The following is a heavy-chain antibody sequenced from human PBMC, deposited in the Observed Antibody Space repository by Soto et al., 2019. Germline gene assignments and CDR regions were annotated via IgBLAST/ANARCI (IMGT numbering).Heavy chain of an antibody. Sequence: GESLKISCKGSGYSFTSYWIGWVRQMPGKGLEWMGINYPGDSDTRYSPSFQGQVTISADKSISTAYLQWSSLKASDTAMYYCATILAGNSSSFTPKYYYYYYGMDVWGQGTTVTGSS. D-gene: IGHD6-6*01. J-gene: IGHJ6*02. CDR2: NYPGDSDT. CDR1: GYSFTSYW. V-gene: IGHV5-51*01. CDR3: ATILAGNSSSFTPKYYYYYYGMDV.